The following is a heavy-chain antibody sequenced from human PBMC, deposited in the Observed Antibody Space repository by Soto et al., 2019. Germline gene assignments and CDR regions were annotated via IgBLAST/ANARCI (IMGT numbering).Heavy chain of an antibody. V-gene: IGHV4-59*01. J-gene: IGHJ5*02. CDR1: NGSIGTYY. Sequence: SQTLSLTCTVSNGSIGTYYWTWVRQPPGKGLEWIGYVYYSGSNNYNPSLKSRVGMSIDTSKNQFSLELKSVTAADTATYFCVRDYLLTGFDTWGQGTLVTVSS. CDR3: VRDYLLTGFDT. D-gene: IGHD3-9*01. CDR2: VYYSGSN.